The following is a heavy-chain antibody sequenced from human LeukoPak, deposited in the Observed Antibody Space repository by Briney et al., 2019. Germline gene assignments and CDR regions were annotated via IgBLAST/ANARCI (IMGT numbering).Heavy chain of an antibody. V-gene: IGHV3-7*04. J-gene: IGHJ5*02. CDR2: INQDGSEK. CDR3: ARGGFRFFAH. Sequence: GGSLRLSCAASGFTFSSYWMNWVRQAPGKGLEWVANINQDGSEKYYVDSVKGRFTISRDNAKNSLYLQMNTLRAEDTAVYYCARGGFRFFAHWGLGTLVTASS. D-gene: IGHD3-22*01. CDR1: GFTFSSYW.